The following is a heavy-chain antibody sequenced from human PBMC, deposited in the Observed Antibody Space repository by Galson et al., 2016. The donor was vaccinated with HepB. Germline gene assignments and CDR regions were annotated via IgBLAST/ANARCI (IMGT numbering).Heavy chain of an antibody. Sequence: LRLSCAASGFTFTSRAMHWVRQAPGKGLEWVAVISYDGRKIFYADSVRGRFSISRDNSKNTLFLQMNSLGAEDTAVYYCTKTGSGWYFDYWGQGTLVTVSS. CDR3: TKTGSGWYFDY. CDR2: ISYDGRKI. CDR1: GFTFTSRA. D-gene: IGHD6-19*01. J-gene: IGHJ4*02. V-gene: IGHV3-30-3*02.